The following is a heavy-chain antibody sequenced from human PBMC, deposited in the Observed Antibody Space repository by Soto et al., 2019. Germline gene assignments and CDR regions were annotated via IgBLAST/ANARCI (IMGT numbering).Heavy chain of an antibody. Sequence: QVQLQESGPGLVKPSQTLSLTCTVSGGSISSGGYYWSWIRQHPGKGLEWIGYIYYSGSTYYNPSLKRRVTISVDTSKTQYSLKLSSVTAADTAVYYCASSSYRETYTLFDYWGQGTLVTVSS. J-gene: IGHJ4*02. CDR2: IYYSGST. V-gene: IGHV4-31*03. CDR1: GGSISSGGYY. D-gene: IGHD3-16*02. CDR3: ASSSYRETYTLFDY.